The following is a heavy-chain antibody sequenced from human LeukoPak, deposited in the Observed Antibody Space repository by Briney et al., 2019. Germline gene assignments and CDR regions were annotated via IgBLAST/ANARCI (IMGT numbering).Heavy chain of an antibody. J-gene: IGHJ3*02. CDR2: TYYRSKWYN. Sequence: SQTLSLTCAISGDSVSSNSAAWNWIRQSPSRGLEWLGRTYYRSKWYNDYAVSVKSRITINPDTSKNQFSLQLNSVTPEDTAVYYCARGATYYYDSSGPPRNAFDIWGQGTMVTVSS. V-gene: IGHV6-1*01. D-gene: IGHD3-22*01. CDR1: GDSVSSNSAA. CDR3: ARGATYYYDSSGPPRNAFDI.